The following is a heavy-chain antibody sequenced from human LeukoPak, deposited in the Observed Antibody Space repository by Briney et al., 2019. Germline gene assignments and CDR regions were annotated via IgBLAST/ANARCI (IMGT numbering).Heavy chain of an antibody. CDR3: AKDSRKNPYYYGMDV. D-gene: IGHD1-14*01. CDR1: GFTFSSYG. V-gene: IGHV3-30*02. Sequence: GGSLRLSCAASGFTFSSYGMHWVRQAPGKGLEWVAFIRYDGSNKYYADSVKGRFTISRDNSKNTLYLQMNSLRAEDTAVYYCAKDSRKNPYYYGMDVWGQGTTVTVSS. J-gene: IGHJ6*02. CDR2: IRYDGSNK.